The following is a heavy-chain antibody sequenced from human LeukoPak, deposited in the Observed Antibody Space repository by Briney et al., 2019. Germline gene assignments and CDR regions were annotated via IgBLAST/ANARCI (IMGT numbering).Heavy chain of an antibody. Sequence: SVKVSRKASGYIFSNFAITWVRQAPGQGLEWVGWISPYNGNTNYSPKLQGRVTLTTDTSTSTAYMELRSLRSDDTAVYYCARRKGSEVPGYDYWGQGTLVTVSS. CDR2: ISPYNGNT. D-gene: IGHD2-2*03. V-gene: IGHV1-18*01. CDR1: GYIFSNFA. J-gene: IGHJ4*02. CDR3: ARRKGSEVPGYDY.